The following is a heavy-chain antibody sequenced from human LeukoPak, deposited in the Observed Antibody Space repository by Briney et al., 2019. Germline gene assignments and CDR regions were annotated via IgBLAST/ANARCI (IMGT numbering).Heavy chain of an antibody. CDR3: STTSLGGQMLMIWHLDN. J-gene: IGHJ4*02. V-gene: IGHV3-15*01. D-gene: IGHD3/OR15-3a*01. CDR2: IKSEADGGTA. Sequence: GGSLRLSCAASGFTFSHAWMSWVRQAPGKGLEWFGQIKSEADGGTADYAAPVKGRFTISRDDSKNTLYLQMNSLKVEDTAVYYCSTTSLGGQMLMIWHLDNWGQGTLVTVSS. CDR1: GFTFSHAW.